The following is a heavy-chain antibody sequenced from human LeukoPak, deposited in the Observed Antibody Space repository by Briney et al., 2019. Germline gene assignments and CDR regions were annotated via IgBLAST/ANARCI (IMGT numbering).Heavy chain of an antibody. J-gene: IGHJ5*02. CDR1: GYTFTGYY. CDR2: INPNSGGT. V-gene: IGHV1-2*02. Sequence: ASVKVSCKASGYTFTGYYMHWVRQAPGQGLECMVWINPNSGGTNYAQKFQGRVTMTRDTSISTDYMELSRLRSDDTAVYYCARGGITMVRGVVPYNWFDPWGQGTLVTVSS. D-gene: IGHD3-10*01. CDR3: ARGGITMVRGVVPYNWFDP.